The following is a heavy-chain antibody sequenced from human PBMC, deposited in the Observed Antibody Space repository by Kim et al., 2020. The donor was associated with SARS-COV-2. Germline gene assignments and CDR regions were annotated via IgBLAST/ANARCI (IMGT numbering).Heavy chain of an antibody. CDR1: GFTFNTYG. D-gene: IGHD1-26*01. CDR3: AKSYRGGDLGYDY. Sequence: GGSLRLSCAASGFTFNTYGMHWVRQAPGKGLEWVAVISYDGSNKYYADSVKGRFTISRDNSKNTLYLQMNSLRIEDTAVYYCAKSYRGGDLGYDYWGQGTLVTVSS. V-gene: IGHV3-30*18. J-gene: IGHJ4*02. CDR2: ISYDGSNK.